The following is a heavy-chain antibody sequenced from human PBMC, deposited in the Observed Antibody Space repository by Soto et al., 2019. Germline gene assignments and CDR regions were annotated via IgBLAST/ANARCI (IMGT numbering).Heavy chain of an antibody. CDR2: INPNSGGT. Sequence: ASVKVSCKASGYTFTGYYMHWVRQAPGQGLEWMGWINPNSGGTNYAQKFQGRVTMTRDTSISTAYMELSRLRSDDTAVYYGARALSIAAAGTPTYWGQGTLVTVSS. D-gene: IGHD6-13*01. J-gene: IGHJ4*02. V-gene: IGHV1-2*02. CDR3: ARALSIAAAGTPTY. CDR1: GYTFTGYY.